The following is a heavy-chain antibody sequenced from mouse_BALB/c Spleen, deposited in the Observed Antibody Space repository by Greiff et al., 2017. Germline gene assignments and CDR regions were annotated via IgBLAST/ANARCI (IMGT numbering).Heavy chain of an antibody. CDR1: GFNIKDTY. D-gene: IGHD1-1*01. CDR2: IDPANGNT. J-gene: IGHJ3*01. V-gene: IGHV14-3*02. CDR3: ARSVTTVVGPHAY. Sequence: EVQLQQSGAELVKPGASVKLSCTASGFNIKDTYMHWVKQRPEQGLEWIGRIDPANGNTKYDPKFQSKATITADTSSNTAYLQLSSLTSEVTAVFYCARSVTTVVGPHAYWGQGTLVTVAA.